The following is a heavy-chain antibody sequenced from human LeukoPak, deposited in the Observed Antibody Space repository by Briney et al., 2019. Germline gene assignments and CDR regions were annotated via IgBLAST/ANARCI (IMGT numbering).Heavy chain of an antibody. CDR2: INHSGST. CDR3: ARHRSPGVGARNDAFDI. D-gene: IGHD1-26*01. CDR1: GGSFSGYY. V-gene: IGHV4-34*01. Sequence: SETLSLTCAVYGGSFSGYYWSWIRQPPGKGLEWIGEINHSGSTNYNPSLKSRVTISVDTSKNQFSLKLSSVTAADTAVYYCARHRSPGVGARNDAFDIWGQGTMVTVSS. J-gene: IGHJ3*02.